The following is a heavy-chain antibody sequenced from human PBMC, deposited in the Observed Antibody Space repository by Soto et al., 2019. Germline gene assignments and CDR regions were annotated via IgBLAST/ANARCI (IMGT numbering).Heavy chain of an antibody. J-gene: IGHJ6*02. D-gene: IGHD5-18*01. V-gene: IGHV4-30-4*01. Sequence: SETLSLTCTVSGGSISSGDYYWSWIRQPPGKGLEWIGYIYYSGSTYYNPSLKSRVTISVDTSKNKFSLKLSSVTAADTAVYYCARSIITQPYTAMGPVDVWGQGTTVTVYS. CDR2: IYYSGST. CDR3: ARSIITQPYTAMGPVDV. CDR1: GGSISSGDYY.